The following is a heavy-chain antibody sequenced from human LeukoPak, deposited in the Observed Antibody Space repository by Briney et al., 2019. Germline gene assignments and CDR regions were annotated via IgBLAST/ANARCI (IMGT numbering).Heavy chain of an antibody. CDR2: INHSGST. CDR1: GASFSGYY. Sequence: SETLSLTCAVYGASFSGYYWSWVRQPAGRGLEWLGEINHSGSTNYKPSRKSRVTISVDTTKNPLSLKLSTVTAADTAVYYCARTPYGDPYYFDYWGQGNLVTASS. V-gene: IGHV4-34*01. J-gene: IGHJ4*02. CDR3: ARTPYGDPYYFDY. D-gene: IGHD4-17*01.